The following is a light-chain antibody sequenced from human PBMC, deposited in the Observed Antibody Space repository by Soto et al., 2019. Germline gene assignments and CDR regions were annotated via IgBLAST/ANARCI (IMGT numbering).Light chain of an antibody. V-gene: IGLV1-47*01. J-gene: IGLJ1*01. CDR3: AAWDDSLSGGNFV. Sequence: QSVLTQPPSASGTPGQRVTISCSGSSSNIGSNYVYWYQQLPGTAPKLLIYRNNQRPSGVPDRFSGSKSGTSASLAISGLRSENEVDYYCAAWDDSLSGGNFVFGPGTKLTVL. CDR2: RNN. CDR1: SSNIGSNY.